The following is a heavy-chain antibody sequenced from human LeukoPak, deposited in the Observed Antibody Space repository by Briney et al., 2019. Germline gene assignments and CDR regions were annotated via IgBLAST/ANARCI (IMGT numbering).Heavy chain of an antibody. J-gene: IGHJ3*02. CDR1: GFTFSTYW. V-gene: IGHV3-7*01. Sequence: GGSLRLSCAASGFTFSTYWMTWVRQAPEKGLEWMANIKQDGSEKYYVDSVKGRFTISRDNAKNSLYLQMNSLRVEDTAVYYCARDKRPGLDDAFDIWGQGTMVTVSS. CDR2: IKQDGSEK. CDR3: ARDKRPGLDDAFDI.